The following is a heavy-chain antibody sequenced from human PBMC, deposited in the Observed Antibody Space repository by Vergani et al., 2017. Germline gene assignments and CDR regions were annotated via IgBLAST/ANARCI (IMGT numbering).Heavy chain of an antibody. D-gene: IGHD2-21*01. CDR2: ISYDGSNK. Sequence: VQLLESGGGLVQPGGSLRLSCAASGFTFSSYAMHWVRQAPGKGLEWVAVISYDGSNKYYADSVKGRFTISRDNSKNTLYLQMNSLRAEDTAVYYCAREGQLEGLLHWGQGTLVTVSS. CDR3: AREGQLEGLLH. V-gene: IGHV3-30*14. CDR1: GFTFSSYA. J-gene: IGHJ4*02.